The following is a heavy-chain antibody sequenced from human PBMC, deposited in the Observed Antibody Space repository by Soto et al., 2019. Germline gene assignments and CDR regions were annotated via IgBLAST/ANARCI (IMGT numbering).Heavy chain of an antibody. D-gene: IGHD3-22*01. J-gene: IGHJ5*02. V-gene: IGHV1-69*13. CDR1: GCTFSSYA. Sequence: GASVKVSCKAPGCTFSSYAVSWVRQAPGQGLEWMGGIIPMFGTAKYAQKFQGRVTITADESTSTAYMELSSLRSEDTAVYYCAKTSRGITYERSGYYWSWFDPWGQGTLVTVSS. CDR3: AKTSRGITYERSGYYWSWFDP. CDR2: IIPMFGTA.